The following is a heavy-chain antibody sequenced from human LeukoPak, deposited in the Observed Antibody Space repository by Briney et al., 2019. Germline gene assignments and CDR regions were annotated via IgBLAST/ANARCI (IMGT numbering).Heavy chain of an antibody. J-gene: IGHJ4*02. V-gene: IGHV4-31*03. CDR1: GGSVSNGDHY. D-gene: IGHD3-10*02. CDR2: IYYSGST. CDR3: ARIMLSWRVFDC. Sequence: PSETLSLTCTVSGGSVSNGDHYWSWLRQHPGKGLEWIGHIYYSGSTYYNPSLKSRGIISVEASKNQFSLKLSSVTAADTAVYYCARIMLSWRVFDCWGQGTLVTVSS.